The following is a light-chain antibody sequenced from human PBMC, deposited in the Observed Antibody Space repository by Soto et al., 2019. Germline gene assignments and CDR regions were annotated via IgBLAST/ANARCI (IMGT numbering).Light chain of an antibody. Sequence: SYELTQPPSVSVAPGQTARITCGGNNIGRKSVHWYQQMPGQAPVLVVYDDSARPSGSTERISGSNSGNTATLTVTRDEAGDEADHYCQVWDGSSDHHWVFGGGTKLTVL. CDR2: DDS. V-gene: IGLV3-21*02. J-gene: IGLJ3*02. CDR1: NIGRKS. CDR3: QVWDGSSDHHWV.